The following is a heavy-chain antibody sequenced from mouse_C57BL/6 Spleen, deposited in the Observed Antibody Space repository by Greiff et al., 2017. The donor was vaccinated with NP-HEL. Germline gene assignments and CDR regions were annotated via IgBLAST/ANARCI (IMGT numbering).Heavy chain of an antibody. V-gene: IGHV1-4*01. CDR2: INPSSGYT. D-gene: IGHD2-2*01. CDR3: ARAGPMVPYYFDY. J-gene: IGHJ2*01. CDR1: GYTFTSYT. Sequence: VQLQQSGAELARPGASVKMSCKASGYTFTSYTMHWVKQRPGQGLEWIGYINPSSGYTKYNQKFKDKATLTADKSSSTAYMQLSSLTSEDSAVYYCARAGPMVPYYFDYWGQGTTLTVSS.